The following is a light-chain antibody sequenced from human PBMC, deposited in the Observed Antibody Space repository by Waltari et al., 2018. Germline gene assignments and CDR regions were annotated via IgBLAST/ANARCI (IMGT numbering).Light chain of an antibody. CDR3: QQRGDWSRT. Sequence: HNVRGNVAWYQQKPAQAPRLVIYDASIRATGIPARFIGSGSGTDCTRTLGSLKPEEFAVYYCQQRGDWSRTFCPGTKVEIK. J-gene: IGKJ3*01. CDR1: HNVRGN. CDR2: DAS. V-gene: IGKV3-11*01.